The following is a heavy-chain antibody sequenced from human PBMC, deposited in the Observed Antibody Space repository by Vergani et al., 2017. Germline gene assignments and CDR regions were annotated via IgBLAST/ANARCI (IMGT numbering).Heavy chain of an antibody. CDR3: AKDRDSGSSKRAEYFQH. J-gene: IGHJ1*01. CDR1: GYTFTGYY. Sequence: QVQLVQSGAEVKKPGASVKVSCKASGYTFTGYYMHWVRQAPGQGLEWMGGIIPIFGTANYAQKFQGRVTITADESTSTAYMELSSLRSEDTAVYYCAKDRDSGSSKRAEYFQHWGQGTLVTVSS. V-gene: IGHV1-69*01. D-gene: IGHD1-26*01. CDR2: IIPIFGTA.